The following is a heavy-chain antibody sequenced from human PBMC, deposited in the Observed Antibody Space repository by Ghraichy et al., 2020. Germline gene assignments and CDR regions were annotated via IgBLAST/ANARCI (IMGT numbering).Heavy chain of an antibody. D-gene: IGHD4-17*01. CDR3: ARAGAGDYGDSVGAFDI. CDR1: GFTFSIYW. J-gene: IGHJ3*02. Sequence: GGSLRLSCAASGFTFSIYWMSWVRQAPGKGLEWVANIKQDGSEKYYVDSVKGRFTISRDNAKNSLYLQMNSLRAEDTAVYYCARAGAGDYGDSVGAFDIWGQGTMVTVSS. V-gene: IGHV3-7*01. CDR2: IKQDGSEK.